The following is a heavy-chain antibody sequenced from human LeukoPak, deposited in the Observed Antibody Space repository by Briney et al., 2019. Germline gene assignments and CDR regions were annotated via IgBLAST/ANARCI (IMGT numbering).Heavy chain of an antibody. V-gene: IGHV3-23*01. CDR1: GFTFTSYA. CDR2: ISGRGGST. Sequence: PGGSLRLSCAASGFTFTSYAMSWVRQAPGKGLEWVSAISGRGGSTYYADSVKGRFTISRDNSKNTLYLQMNSLRAEDTAVYYCAKRPLLLTDNYFDYWGQGTLVTVSS. CDR3: AKRPLLLTDNYFDY. D-gene: IGHD3-3*01. J-gene: IGHJ4*02.